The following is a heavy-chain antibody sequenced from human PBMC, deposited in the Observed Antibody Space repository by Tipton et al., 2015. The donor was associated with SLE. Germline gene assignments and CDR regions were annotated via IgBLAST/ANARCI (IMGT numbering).Heavy chain of an antibody. Sequence: TLSLTCTVSGGSISSHYWSWIRQPPGKGLEWIGYIYYSGSTNYNPSLKRRGTISADTSKNQFSLKLSSVTAADTAVYYCARDGRGYYYDSSGYFDPWGQGTLVTVSS. D-gene: IGHD3-22*01. CDR3: ARDGRGYYYDSSGYFDP. CDR1: GGSISSHY. V-gene: IGHV4-59*11. CDR2: IYYSGST. J-gene: IGHJ5*02.